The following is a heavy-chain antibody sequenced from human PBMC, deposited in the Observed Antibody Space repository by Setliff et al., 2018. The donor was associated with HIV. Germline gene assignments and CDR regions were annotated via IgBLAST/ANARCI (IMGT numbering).Heavy chain of an antibody. CDR1: GGTFTNYI. CDR2: IIPISDMT. V-gene: IGHV1-69*10. Sequence: ASVKVSCKASGGTFTNYIYSWVRQAPGQGLEWMGGIIPISDMTHYAQHFQGRVTITADTATSAAYMELTSLGSDDTAIYFCAGAPFRIMSAHYRTLDYWGQGTLVTVSS. D-gene: IGHD3-9*01. CDR3: AGAPFRIMSAHYRTLDY. J-gene: IGHJ4*02.